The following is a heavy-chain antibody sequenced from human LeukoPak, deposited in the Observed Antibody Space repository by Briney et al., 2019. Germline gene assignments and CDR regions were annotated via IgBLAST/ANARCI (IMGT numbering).Heavy chain of an antibody. J-gene: IGHJ3*02. CDR1: GDSISNYN. Sequence: SETLSLTCTVSGDSISNYNWGWIRQPPGKGLEWIGYIYYSGSTNYNPSLKSRVTISVDTSKNQFSLKLSSVTAADTAVYYCARLYCSGGSCSGRDAFDIWGQGTMVTVSS. D-gene: IGHD2-15*01. V-gene: IGHV4-59*01. CDR2: IYYSGST. CDR3: ARLYCSGGSCSGRDAFDI.